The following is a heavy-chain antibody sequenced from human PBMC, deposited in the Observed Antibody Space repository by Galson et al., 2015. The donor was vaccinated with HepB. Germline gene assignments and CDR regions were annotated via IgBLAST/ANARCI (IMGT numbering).Heavy chain of an antibody. V-gene: IGHV3-66*01. D-gene: IGHD4-17*01. CDR1: GLSVSSNY. J-gene: IGHJ4*02. Sequence: SLRLSCAASGLSVSSNYMNWVRQAPGKGLEWVSVIYNSGGTYYADSVKGRFTISRDNSKNTLYLQMNSLRAEDTAVYYCARTTVTMPDWGQGTLVTVSS. CDR3: ARTTVTMPD. CDR2: IYNSGGT.